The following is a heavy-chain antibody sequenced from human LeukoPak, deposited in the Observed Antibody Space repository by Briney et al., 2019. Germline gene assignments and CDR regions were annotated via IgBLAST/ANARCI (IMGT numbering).Heavy chain of an antibody. Sequence: GGSLRLSCVASGFTFTGLSMHWVRQAPGEGLEWVSVVGNDEKTIFYADSLKGRFTISRDNSKNTLFLQMNSLRDEDTAVYYCARERQMGATPFDYWGQGSLVTVSS. J-gene: IGHJ4*02. V-gene: IGHV3-30*04. CDR1: GFTFTGLS. CDR3: ARERQMGATPFDY. CDR2: VGNDEKTI. D-gene: IGHD1-26*01.